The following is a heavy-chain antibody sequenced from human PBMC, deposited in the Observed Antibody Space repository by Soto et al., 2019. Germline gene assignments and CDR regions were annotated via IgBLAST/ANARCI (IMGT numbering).Heavy chain of an antibody. CDR3: ARRFPGRGSGYSDQYYYYMDV. D-gene: IGHD3-10*01. J-gene: IGHJ6*03. Sequence: GESLKISCKGSGYSFTSYWIGWVRQMPGKGLEWMGIIYPGDSDTRYSPSFQGQVTISADKSISTAYLQWSSLKASDTAMYYCARRFPGRGSGYSDQYYYYMDVWGKGTTVTVSS. V-gene: IGHV5-51*01. CDR1: GYSFTSYW. CDR2: IYPGDSDT.